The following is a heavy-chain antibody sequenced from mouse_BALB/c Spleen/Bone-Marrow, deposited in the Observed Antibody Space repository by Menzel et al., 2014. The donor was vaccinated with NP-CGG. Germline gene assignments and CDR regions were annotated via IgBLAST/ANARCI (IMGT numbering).Heavy chain of an antibody. D-gene: IGHD2-3*01. CDR1: GFTFNTYA. V-gene: IGHV10-1*02. J-gene: IGHJ3*01. CDR3: VRSDDGCFAY. Sequence: EVKLMESGGGLVQPKGSLKLSCAASGFTFNTYAMNWVRQAPGKGLEWVARIRSKSNNHATYYADSVKDRFTVSRDDSQSMLFLQMNNLKTEDTAMYYCVRSDDGCFAYWGQGTLVTVSA. CDR2: IRSKSNNHAT.